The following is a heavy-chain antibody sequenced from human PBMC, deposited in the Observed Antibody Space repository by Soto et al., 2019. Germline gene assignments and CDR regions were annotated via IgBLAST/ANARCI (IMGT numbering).Heavy chain of an antibody. D-gene: IGHD3-3*02. CDR1: GYNFIGYY. V-gene: IGHV1-2*02. J-gene: IGHJ4*02. Sequence: QVHLVQSGAEVKKPGASVKVSCKTSGYNFIGYYMNWVRQSPGQGLEWMGWINLHSGDTNYAQKFHVRVTMTRNTSTSSAYMELSSLRSDDTAVYYCARDLYIHFFRYFDYWGQGTPVTVYS. CDR3: ARDLYIHFFRYFDY. CDR2: INLHSGDT.